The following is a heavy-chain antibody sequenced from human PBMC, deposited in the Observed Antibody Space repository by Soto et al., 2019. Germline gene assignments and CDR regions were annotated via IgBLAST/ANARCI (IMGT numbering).Heavy chain of an antibody. D-gene: IGHD2-15*01. J-gene: IGHJ5*02. Sequence: GASVKVSCKASGGTFSSYAISWVRQAPGQGLEWMGGIIPIFGTANYAQKFQGRVTITADESTSTAYVELSSLRSEDTAVYYCARDPGYCSGGSCYDWFDPWGQGTLVTVS. V-gene: IGHV1-69*13. CDR2: IIPIFGTA. CDR3: ARDPGYCSGGSCYDWFDP. CDR1: GGTFSSYA.